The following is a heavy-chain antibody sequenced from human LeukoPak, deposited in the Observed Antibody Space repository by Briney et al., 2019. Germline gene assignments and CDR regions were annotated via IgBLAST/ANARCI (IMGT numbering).Heavy chain of an antibody. CDR3: ARSDGYGLIGI. CDR2: IYYSGST. CDR1: GGSISSYY. J-gene: IGHJ3*02. Sequence: PSETLSLTCTVSGGSISSYYWSWIRQPPGKGLEWIGYIYYSGSTNYNPSLKSRVTISVDTSKNQFSLKLSSVTAADTAVYYCARSDGYGLIGIWGQGTMVTVSS. V-gene: IGHV4-59*01. D-gene: IGHD3-10*01.